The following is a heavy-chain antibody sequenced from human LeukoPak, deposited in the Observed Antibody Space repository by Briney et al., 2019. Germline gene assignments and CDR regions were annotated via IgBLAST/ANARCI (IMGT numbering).Heavy chain of an antibody. CDR3: ARDDIAVAGFDY. Sequence: GGSLRLSCAASGFTVSSNYMSWVRQAPGKGLEWVSAIYSGGSTYYADSVKGRFTISRDNSKNTLYLQMNSLRAEDTAVYYCARDDIAVAGFDYWGQGTLVTVSS. J-gene: IGHJ4*02. CDR1: GFTVSSNY. D-gene: IGHD6-19*01. CDR2: IYSGGST. V-gene: IGHV3-53*01.